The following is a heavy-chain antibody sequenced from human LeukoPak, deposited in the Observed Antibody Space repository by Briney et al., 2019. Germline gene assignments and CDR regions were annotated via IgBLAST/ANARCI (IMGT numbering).Heavy chain of an antibody. CDR3: ARVFVGYCSGGSCYESFAEYYYGMDV. CDR2: VFHGGST. D-gene: IGHD2-15*01. J-gene: IGHJ6*02. Sequence: PSETLSLTCSVSGFSISGAYYWGWVRPPPGKGLEWIGSVFHGGSTYYSPSLKSRVTMSIDTSKNQFSLKLSSVTAADTAVYYCARVFVGYCSGGSCYESFAEYYYGMDVWGQGTTVTASS. V-gene: IGHV4-38-2*02. CDR1: GFSISGAYY.